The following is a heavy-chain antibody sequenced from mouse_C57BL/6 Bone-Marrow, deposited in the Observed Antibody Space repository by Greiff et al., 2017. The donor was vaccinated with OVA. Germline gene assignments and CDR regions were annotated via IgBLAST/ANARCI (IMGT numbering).Heavy chain of an antibody. D-gene: IGHD2-1*01. V-gene: IGHV1-4*01. CDR2: INPSSGYT. CDR3: ARSHGKCTWFAY. CDR1: GYTFTSYT. J-gene: IGHJ3*01. Sequence: QVQLQQSGAELARPGASVKMSCKASGYTFTSYTMHWVKQRPGQGLEWIGYINPSSGYTKYNQKFKDKATLTADKSSSTAYMELRSLTSEDSAVYFCARSHGKCTWFAYWGQGTLVTVSA.